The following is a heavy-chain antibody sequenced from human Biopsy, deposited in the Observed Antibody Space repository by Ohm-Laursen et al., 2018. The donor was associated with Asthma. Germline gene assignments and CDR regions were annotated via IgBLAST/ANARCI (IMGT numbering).Heavy chain of an antibody. J-gene: IGHJ6*02. CDR1: GYTFNSAG. CDR2: ISVYNGNT. CDR3: ARAVDYSHYYGIDV. D-gene: IGHD3-10*01. V-gene: IGHV1-18*01. Sequence: SVKVSCKPSGYTFNSAGITWVRQAPGQGLEWMGWISVYNGNTKVAQKLQDRVTMITDTSTSTAYMELRSLRSDDTAVYFCARAVDYSHYYGIDVWGQGTTVTVS.